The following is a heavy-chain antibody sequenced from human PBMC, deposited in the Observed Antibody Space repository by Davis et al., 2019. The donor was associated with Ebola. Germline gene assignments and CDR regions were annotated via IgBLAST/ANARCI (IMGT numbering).Heavy chain of an antibody. CDR1: VITFSSYA. J-gene: IGHJ2*01. Sequence: GESLKISCTDSVITFSSYAMTWVRQAPGKGLEWVSAISGSSGSTYYADSVKGRFTISRDNSKKTMYLQVNSLRSEDTAFYYCARDRDGEGNWYFDLWGRGTLVTVSS. D-gene: IGHD4-17*01. CDR2: ISGSSGST. V-gene: IGHV3-23*01. CDR3: ARDRDGEGNWYFDL.